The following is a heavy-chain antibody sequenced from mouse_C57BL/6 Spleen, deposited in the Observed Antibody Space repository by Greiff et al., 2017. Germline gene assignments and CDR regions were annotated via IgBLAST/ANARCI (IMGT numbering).Heavy chain of an antibody. V-gene: IGHV1-59*01. J-gene: IGHJ4*01. Sequence: QVQLQQPGAELVRPGTSVKLSCKASGYTFTSYWMHWVKQRPGQGLEWIGVIDPSASYTNYNQKFKGKATLTVDTSSSTAYMQLSSLTSEDSAVYYCARVGDDYAMDYWGQGTSVTVSS. D-gene: IGHD2-3*01. CDR1: GYTFTSYW. CDR3: ARVGDDYAMDY. CDR2: IDPSASYT.